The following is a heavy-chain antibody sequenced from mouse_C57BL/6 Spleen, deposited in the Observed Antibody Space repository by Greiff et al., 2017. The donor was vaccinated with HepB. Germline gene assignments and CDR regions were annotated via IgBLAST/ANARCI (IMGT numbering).Heavy chain of an antibody. D-gene: IGHD1-1*01. CDR3: TGGSSYRYFDV. V-gene: IGHV6-3*01. Sequence: EVKVEESGGGLVQPGGSMKLSCVASGFTFSNYWMNWVRQSPEKGLEWVAQIRLKSDNYATHYAESVKGRFTISRDDSKSSVYLQMNNLRAEDTGIYYCTGGSSYRYFDVWGTGTTVTVSS. J-gene: IGHJ1*03. CDR2: IRLKSDNYAT. CDR1: GFTFSNYW.